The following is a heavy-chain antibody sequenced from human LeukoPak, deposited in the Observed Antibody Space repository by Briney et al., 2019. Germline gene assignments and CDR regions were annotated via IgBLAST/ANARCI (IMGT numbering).Heavy chain of an antibody. D-gene: IGHD3-3*01. J-gene: IGHJ3*02. V-gene: IGHV3-23*01. CDR3: AKDPLYCDFWSGSGSDAFDI. CDR1: GLTFSSYA. Sequence: PRGSLRLSCAASGLTFSSYAMSWVRQAPGKGLEWVSAISGSGGSTYYADSVKGRFTISRDNSKNTLYLQMNSLRAEDTAVYYCAKDPLYCDFWSGSGSDAFDIWGQGTMVTVSS. CDR2: ISGSGGST.